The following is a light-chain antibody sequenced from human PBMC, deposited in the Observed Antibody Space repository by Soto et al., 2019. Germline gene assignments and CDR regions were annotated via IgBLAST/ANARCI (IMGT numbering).Light chain of an antibody. CDR3: QQRSNWPPVIT. Sequence: EIVLTQSPATLSLSPGERATLSCRASQSFSSYLAWYQQKPGQAPRLLIYDASKRATGIPARFNGSGSGTDFTLTISSREPEDFAVYYCQQRSNWPPVITFGQGTRLAIK. CDR1: QSFSSY. CDR2: DAS. V-gene: IGKV3-11*01. J-gene: IGKJ5*01.